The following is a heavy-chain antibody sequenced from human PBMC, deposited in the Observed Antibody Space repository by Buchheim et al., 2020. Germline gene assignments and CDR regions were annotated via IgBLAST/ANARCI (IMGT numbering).Heavy chain of an antibody. CDR3: AKAEVTSYYYYMDV. V-gene: IGHV3-30*18. Sequence: QVQLVESGGGVVQPGRSLRLSCAASGFTFSSYGMHWVRQAPGKGLEWVAVISYDGSNKYYADSVKGRFTISRDNSKKTLYLQMNSLRAEDTAVYYCAKAEVTSYYYYMDVWGKGTT. D-gene: IGHD3-16*01. CDR1: GFTFSSYG. CDR2: ISYDGSNK. J-gene: IGHJ6*03.